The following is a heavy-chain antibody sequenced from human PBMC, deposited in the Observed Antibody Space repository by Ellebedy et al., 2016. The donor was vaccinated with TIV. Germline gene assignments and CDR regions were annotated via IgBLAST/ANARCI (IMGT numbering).Heavy chain of an antibody. CDR2: IDPNSGGT. CDR3: ARDRDAYMASYYYYGMDV. V-gene: IGHV1-2*02. Sequence: AASVKVSCKASGYIFTDYYMHWVRQAPGQGLEWMGWIDPNSGGTKYAQKFQGRVTMTRDTSINTAYLELTWLRSDDTAVYFCARDRDAYMASYYYYGMDVWGQGTTVTVSS. D-gene: IGHD2-21*01. J-gene: IGHJ6*02. CDR1: GYIFTDYY.